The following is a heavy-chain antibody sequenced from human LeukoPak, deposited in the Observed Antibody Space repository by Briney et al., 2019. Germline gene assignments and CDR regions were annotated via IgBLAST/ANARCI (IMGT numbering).Heavy chain of an antibody. CDR3: VRRGDASSGWGDHDF. CDR1: GFTFNRNA. CDR2: IGGSGDKT. V-gene: IGHV3-23*01. D-gene: IGHD6-19*01. Sequence: GGSLRLSCAASGFTFNRNAISRVRQAPGKELEWVSTIGGSGDKTFYADSVKGRFTISRDNSKNMVHLQMNSLTGEDTALYYCVRRGDASSGWGDHDFWGQGALVTVSS. J-gene: IGHJ4*02.